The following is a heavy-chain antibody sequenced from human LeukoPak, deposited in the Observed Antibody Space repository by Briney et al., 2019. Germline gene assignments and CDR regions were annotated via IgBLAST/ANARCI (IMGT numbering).Heavy chain of an antibody. Sequence: GESLKISCKGSGYSFPTYWIGWVRQMPGKGLEWMGIVYPGDSDTRYGPSFQGQVTISADKSISTAYLQWSSLKASDTAMYYCARQDGSGIYYFDSWGHGTLVTVSS. V-gene: IGHV5-51*01. J-gene: IGHJ4*01. CDR1: GYSFPTYW. CDR2: VYPGDSDT. D-gene: IGHD3-10*01. CDR3: ARQDGSGIYYFDS.